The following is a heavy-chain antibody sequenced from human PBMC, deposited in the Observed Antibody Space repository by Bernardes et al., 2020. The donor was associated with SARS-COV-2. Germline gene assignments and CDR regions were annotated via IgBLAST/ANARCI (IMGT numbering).Heavy chain of an antibody. V-gene: IGHV3-48*03. J-gene: IGHJ6*02. Sequence: GGSLRLSCAASGFTFSSYEMNWVRQAPGKGLEWVSYISSSGSTIYYADSVKGRFTISRDNAKNSLYLQMNSLRAEDTAVYYCARGAWIVVGGYHYNYGMDVWGQGTTVTVSS. D-gene: IGHD2-15*01. CDR2: ISSSGSTI. CDR3: ARGAWIVVGGYHYNYGMDV. CDR1: GFTFSSYE.